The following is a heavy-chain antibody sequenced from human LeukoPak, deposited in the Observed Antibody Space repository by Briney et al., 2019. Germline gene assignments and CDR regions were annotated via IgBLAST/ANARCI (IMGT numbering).Heavy chain of an antibody. CDR1: GGSITSSSYS. V-gene: IGHV4-39*07. Sequence: SETLSLTCTVSGGSITSSSYSWGWVRQPPGKGLEWIASMSYSGSTYYNPSLKSRVTISVDTSKNQFSLKLSSVTAADTAVYYCARVGHNCGDCYSPWFDPWGQGTLVTVSS. J-gene: IGHJ5*02. CDR2: MSYSGST. D-gene: IGHD2-21*02. CDR3: ARVGHNCGDCYSPWFDP.